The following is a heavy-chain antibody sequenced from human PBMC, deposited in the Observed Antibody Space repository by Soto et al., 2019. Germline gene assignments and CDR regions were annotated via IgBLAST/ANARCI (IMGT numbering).Heavy chain of an antibody. V-gene: IGHV1-18*01. D-gene: IGHD6-19*01. CDR3: ARVEQWLATYYYYGMDV. Sequence: GASVKVSCKASGYTFTSYGISWVRQAPGQGLEWMGWISAYNGNTNYAQKLQGRATMTTDTSTSTAYMELRSLRSDDTAVYYCARVEQWLATYYYYGMDVWGQGTTVTVSS. CDR2: ISAYNGNT. CDR1: GYTFTSYG. J-gene: IGHJ6*02.